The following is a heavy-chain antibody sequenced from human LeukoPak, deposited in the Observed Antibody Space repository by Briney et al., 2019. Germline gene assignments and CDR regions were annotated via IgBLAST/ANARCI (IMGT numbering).Heavy chain of an antibody. V-gene: IGHV4-59*01. J-gene: IGHJ4*02. Sequence: PSETLSLTCTVSGGSISSYYWSWIRQPPGKGLEWIGYIYYSGSTNYNPSLKSRVTISVDTSKNQFSLKLSSVTAEDTAVYYCARAGGYGSGSYLYYWGQGTLVTVS. D-gene: IGHD3-10*01. CDR3: ARAGGYGSGSYLYY. CDR1: GGSISSYY. CDR2: IYYSGST.